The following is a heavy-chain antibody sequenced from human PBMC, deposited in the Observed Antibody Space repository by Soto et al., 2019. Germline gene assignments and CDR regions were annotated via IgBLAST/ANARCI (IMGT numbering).Heavy chain of an antibody. CDR1: GFTFTSSA. CDR3: AALVTFGGVIGLPDDAFDI. CDR2: IVVGSGNT. Sequence: SVKVSCKASGFTFTSSAVQWVRQARGQRLEWIGWIVVGSGNTNYAQKFQERVTITRDMSTSTAYMELSSLRSEDTAVYYCAALVTFGGVIGLPDDAFDIWGQGTMVTVSS. D-gene: IGHD3-16*02. J-gene: IGHJ3*02. V-gene: IGHV1-58*01.